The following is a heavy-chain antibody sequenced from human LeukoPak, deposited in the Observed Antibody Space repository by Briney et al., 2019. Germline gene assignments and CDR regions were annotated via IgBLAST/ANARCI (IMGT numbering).Heavy chain of an antibody. Sequence: ASVKVSCKASGGTYSSYAISWVRQPPRQGREEMGGIIPICGTANYAQKFEGGDTITTDDSTTTAYMELSSLRSEDTAVYYCARGLLWFGESDAPSYYYYYMDVWGKGTTVTVSS. CDR1: GGTYSSYA. CDR3: ARGLLWFGESDAPSYYYYYMDV. J-gene: IGHJ6*03. D-gene: IGHD3-10*01. CDR2: IIPICGTA. V-gene: IGHV1-69*05.